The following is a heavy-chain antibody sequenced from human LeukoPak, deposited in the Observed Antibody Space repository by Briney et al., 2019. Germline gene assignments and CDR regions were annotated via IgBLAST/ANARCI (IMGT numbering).Heavy chain of an antibody. CDR2: IYYSGST. CDR3: ARGARPGYCSSTSCYAGDAFDI. CDR1: GGSISSYY. J-gene: IGHJ3*02. V-gene: IGHV4-59*01. D-gene: IGHD2-2*01. Sequence: SETLSLTCTVSGGSISSYYWSWTRQPPGKGLEWIGYIYYSGSTNYNPSLKSRVTISVDTSKNQFSLKLSSVTAADTAVYYCARGARPGYCSSTSCYAGDAFDIWGQGTMVTVSS.